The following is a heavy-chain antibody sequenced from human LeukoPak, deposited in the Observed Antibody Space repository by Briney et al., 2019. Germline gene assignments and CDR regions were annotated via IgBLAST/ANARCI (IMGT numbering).Heavy chain of an antibody. CDR1: GFTFSNAW. D-gene: IGHD6-6*01. V-gene: IGHV3-15*01. J-gene: IGHJ5*02. CDR3: TTGVLGLKQLVRP. Sequence: TTGGSLRLSCATSGFTFSNAWMSWVRQAPGKGLEWVGRIKSKTDGGTTDYAAPVKARFTISRDDSKNTLYLQMNSLKTEDTAVYYCTTGVLGLKQLVRPWGQGTLVTVSS. CDR2: IKSKTDGGTT.